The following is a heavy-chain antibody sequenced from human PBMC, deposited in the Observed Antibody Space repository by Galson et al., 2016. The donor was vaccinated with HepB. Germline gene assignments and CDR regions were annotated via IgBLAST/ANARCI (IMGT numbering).Heavy chain of an antibody. J-gene: IGHJ3*02. CDR1: GFIFSNYA. D-gene: IGHD4-17*01. Sequence: CAASGFIFSNYAMHWVRQAPGKGLEWVAIISHDGNIKNYADFVKGRFTISRDNSQNTLYLEMNSQRDEDTAVYYCARMKWAGYDSGDWGDATEIWGQGTMVTVSS. CDR2: ISHDGNIK. V-gene: IGHV3-30-3*01. CDR3: ARMKWAGYDSGDWGDATEI.